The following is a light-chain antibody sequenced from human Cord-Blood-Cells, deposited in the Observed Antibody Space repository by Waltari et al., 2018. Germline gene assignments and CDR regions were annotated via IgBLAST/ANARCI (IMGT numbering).Light chain of an antibody. V-gene: IGKV3-11*01. J-gene: IGKJ3*01. Sequence: EIVLPQSTATLSLSPGERATLPCRASQSVSSYLAWYQQKPGQAPRLLIYDASNRATGIPARFSGSGSGTDFTLTISSLEPEDFAVYYCQQRSNWPPGGTFGPGTKVDIK. CDR3: QQRSNWPPGGT. CDR2: DAS. CDR1: QSVSSY.